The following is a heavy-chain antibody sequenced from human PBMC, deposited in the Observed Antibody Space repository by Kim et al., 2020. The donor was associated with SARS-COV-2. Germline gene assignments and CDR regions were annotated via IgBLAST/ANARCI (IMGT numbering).Heavy chain of an antibody. Sequence: SETLSLTCTVSGGSINNSSYHWGWIRQPPGKGLEWIGSVYYSGTTYYTPSLKSRVTISVDTSNNHFSLRLSPVTAAATAVYYGARLRSGVVCFYPWGQVT. V-gene: IGHV4-39*02. CDR2: VYYSGTT. CDR3: ARLRSGVVCFYP. J-gene: IGHJ5*02. D-gene: IGHD1-26*01. CDR1: GGSINNSSYH.